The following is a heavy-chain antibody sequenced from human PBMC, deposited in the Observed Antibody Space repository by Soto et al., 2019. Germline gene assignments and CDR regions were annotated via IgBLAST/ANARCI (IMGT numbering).Heavy chain of an antibody. J-gene: IGHJ4*02. CDR1: GGSISSSSYY. D-gene: IGHD5-12*01. CDR3: ARVPPHSRDSGYDFQLDY. V-gene: IGHV4-39*07. CDR2: IYYSGST. Sequence: PSETLSLTCTVSGGSISSSSYYWGWIRQPPGKGLEWIGRIYYSGSTYYNPSLKSRVTISVDTSKNQFSLKLSSVTAADTAVYYCARVPPHSRDSGYDFQLDYWGQGTLVTVSS.